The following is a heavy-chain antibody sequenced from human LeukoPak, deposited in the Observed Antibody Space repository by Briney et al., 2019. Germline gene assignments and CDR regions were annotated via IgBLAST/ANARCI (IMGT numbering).Heavy chain of an antibody. V-gene: IGHV3-23*01. J-gene: IGHJ4*02. CDR3: AKGLAVAGHFDY. CDR2: ISGSGGST. Sequence: GGSLRVSCAASEFTFISYAMGWVRQAPGKGLEWVSAISGSGGSTYYADSVKGRFTISRDKSKNTLYLQMNSLRAEDTAVYYCAKGLAVAGHFDYWGQGTLVTVSS. D-gene: IGHD6-19*01. CDR1: EFTFISYA.